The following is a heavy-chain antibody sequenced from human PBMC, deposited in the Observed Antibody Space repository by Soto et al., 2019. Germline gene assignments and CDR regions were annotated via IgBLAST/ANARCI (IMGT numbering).Heavy chain of an antibody. CDR2: INHSGST. CDR3: ARAKFRYSSSWYYYYGMDV. D-gene: IGHD6-13*01. V-gene: IGHV4-34*01. J-gene: IGHJ6*02. Sequence: SETLSLTCAVYGGSFSGYYWSWIRQPPGKGLVWIGEINHSGSTNYNPSLKSRVTISVDTSKNQFSLKLSSVTAADTAVYYCARAKFRYSSSWYYYYGMDVWGQGTTVTVSS. CDR1: GGSFSGYY.